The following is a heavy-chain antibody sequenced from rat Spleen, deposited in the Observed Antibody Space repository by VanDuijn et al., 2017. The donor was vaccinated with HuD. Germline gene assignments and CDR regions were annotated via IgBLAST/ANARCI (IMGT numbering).Heavy chain of an antibody. CDR1: DYSITDTY. V-gene: IGHV3-1*01. CDR3: ATLGLAYYFDY. D-gene: IGHD4-2*01. J-gene: IGHJ2*01. Sequence: EVQLQESGPGLVKPSQSLSLTCSVTDYSITDTYWGWIRKFPGNKLEWIGHISNSGSTRFNPSLKSRLSITRDTSKNQFFLQLHSVTTEDTATYYCATLGLAYYFDYWGQGVMVTVSS. CDR2: ISNSGST.